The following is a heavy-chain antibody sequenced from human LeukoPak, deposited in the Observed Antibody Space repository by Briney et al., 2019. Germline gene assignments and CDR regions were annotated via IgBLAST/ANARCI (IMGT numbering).Heavy chain of an antibody. V-gene: IGHV3-23*01. CDR3: ANGGLYYDILTGYSASYYFDY. Sequence: PGGSLRLSCAASGFTFSSYAMSWVRQAPGKGLEWVSAISGSGGSTYCADSVKGRFTISRDNSKNTLYLQMNSLRAEDTAVYYCANGGLYYDILTGYSASYYFDYWGQGTLVTVSS. J-gene: IGHJ4*02. D-gene: IGHD3-9*01. CDR1: GFTFSSYA. CDR2: ISGSGGST.